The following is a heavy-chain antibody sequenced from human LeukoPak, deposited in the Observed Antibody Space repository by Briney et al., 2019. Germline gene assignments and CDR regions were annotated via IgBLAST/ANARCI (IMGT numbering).Heavy chain of an antibody. CDR3: ARVGVGYCSGGSCYRSPFDY. J-gene: IGHJ4*02. D-gene: IGHD2-15*01. CDR2: INPNSGGT. Sequence: ASVKVSCKASGYTFTGYYMHWVRQAPGQGLEWMGWINPNSGGTNYAQKFQGRVTMTRYTSISTAYMELSRLRSDDTAVYYCARVGVGYCSGGSCYRSPFDYWGQGTLVTVSS. CDR1: GYTFTGYY. V-gene: IGHV1-2*02.